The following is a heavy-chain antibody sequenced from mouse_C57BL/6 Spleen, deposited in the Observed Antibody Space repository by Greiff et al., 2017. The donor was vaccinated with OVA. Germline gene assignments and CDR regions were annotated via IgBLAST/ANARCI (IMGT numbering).Heavy chain of an antibody. D-gene: IGHD1-1*01. CDR1: GYAFSSSW. J-gene: IGHJ2*01. CDR2: IYPGDGDT. Sequence: QVQLQQSGPELVKPGASVKISCKASGYAFSSSWMNWVKQRPGKGLEWIGRIYPGDGDTNYNGKFKGKATLTADKSSSTAYMQLSSLTSEDSAVYFCARSGAYYGYCDYWGQGTTLTVSS. V-gene: IGHV1-82*01. CDR3: ARSGAYYGYCDY.